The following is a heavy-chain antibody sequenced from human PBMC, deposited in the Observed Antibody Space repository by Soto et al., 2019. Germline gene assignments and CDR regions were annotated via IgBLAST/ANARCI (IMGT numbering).Heavy chain of an antibody. CDR1: GYTFTSYY. D-gene: IGHD5-18*01. J-gene: IGHJ4*02. Sequence: QVQLVQSGAEGKKPGASVKVSCKASGYTFTSYYMHWVRQAPGQGLEWMGIINPSGGSTSYAKKCQGRVTLTRDTSTSTVYMELSSLRSEDTAVYYCAREVERGYSYGYLEYWGQGTLVTVSS. V-gene: IGHV1-46*01. CDR2: INPSGGST. CDR3: AREVERGYSYGYLEY.